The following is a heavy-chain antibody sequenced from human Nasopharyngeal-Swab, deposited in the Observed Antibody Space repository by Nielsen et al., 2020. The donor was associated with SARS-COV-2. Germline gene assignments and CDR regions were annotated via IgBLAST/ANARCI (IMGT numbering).Heavy chain of an antibody. D-gene: IGHD4-17*01. CDR1: GFTFSGYT. J-gene: IGHJ2*01. Sequence: GESLKISCVASGFTFSGYTMNWVRQAPGKGLEWISSISSTTPYIYYADSVKGRVTISRDNAKNSLYLQMNSLRAEDTAVYYCARDGNLRTVRYFDLWGRGSLVTVSS. CDR3: ARDGNLRTVRYFDL. CDR2: ISSTTPYI. V-gene: IGHV3-21*01.